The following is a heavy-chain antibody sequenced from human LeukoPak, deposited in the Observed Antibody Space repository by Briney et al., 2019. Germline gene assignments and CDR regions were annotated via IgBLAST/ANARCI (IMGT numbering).Heavy chain of an antibody. Sequence: SETLSLTCTVSGGSISEDAYYWGWIRQPPGKGLEWIGSIHYSESTYYNPSLKRRVTISVDTSKNQFYLKVTSVTAADTAVYYCARDEAGFDYWGQGTLTIVSS. CDR1: GGSISEDAYY. CDR3: ARDEAGFDY. V-gene: IGHV4-39*07. CDR2: IHYSEST. J-gene: IGHJ4*02.